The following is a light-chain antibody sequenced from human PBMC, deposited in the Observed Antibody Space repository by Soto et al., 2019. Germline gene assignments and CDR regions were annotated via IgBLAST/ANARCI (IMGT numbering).Light chain of an antibody. CDR2: GNS. Sequence: QSVLTQPRSVSGSPGQSVTISCTGSSSNIGAGYDVHWYQQLPGTAPKLLIYGNSNRPSGVPDRFSGSKSGTSASLAITGLQAEDEADYYCQSYDSSLSAYVFGTGTKVTVL. V-gene: IGLV1-40*01. CDR3: QSYDSSLSAYV. J-gene: IGLJ1*01. CDR1: SSNIGAGYD.